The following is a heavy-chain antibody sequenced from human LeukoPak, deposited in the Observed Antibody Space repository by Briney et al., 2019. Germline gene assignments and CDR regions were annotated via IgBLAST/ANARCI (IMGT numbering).Heavy chain of an antibody. D-gene: IGHD3-3*01. J-gene: IGHJ4*02. CDR1: GFTFSSYA. Sequence: PGGSLRLSCAASGFTFSSYAMSWVRQAPGKGLEWVSAISGSGGSTYYADSVKGRFTISRDNTKNTLYLQMNNLRAEDTAVYYCAKGPGFDFWSGYYKISYYFDYWGQGTLVTVSS. CDR3: AKGPGFDFWSGYYKISYYFDY. V-gene: IGHV3-23*01. CDR2: ISGSGGST.